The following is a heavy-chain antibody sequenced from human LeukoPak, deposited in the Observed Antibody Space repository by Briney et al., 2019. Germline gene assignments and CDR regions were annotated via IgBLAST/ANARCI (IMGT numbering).Heavy chain of an antibody. CDR2: ISYDGSNK. V-gene: IGHV3-30*18. CDR3: AKDSYCSSTSCYADADYYYGMDV. J-gene: IGHJ6*02. D-gene: IGHD2-2*01. Sequence: PGGSLKLSCAASGFTFSSYGMHWVRQAPGKVLEWVAVISYDGSNKYYADSVKGRFTISRDNSKNTLYLQMNSLRAEDTAVYYCAKDSYCSSTSCYADADYYYGMDVWGQGTTVTVSS. CDR1: GFTFSSYG.